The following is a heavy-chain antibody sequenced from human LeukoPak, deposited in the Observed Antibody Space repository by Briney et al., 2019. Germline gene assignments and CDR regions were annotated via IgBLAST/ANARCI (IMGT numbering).Heavy chain of an antibody. D-gene: IGHD3-16*01. CDR2: IKQDGSEK. V-gene: IGHV3-7*01. Sequence: GGSLRLSCAGSGFTFSSHWMSWVRQAPGKGLQWVANIKQDGSEKNYVDSVKGRFTISRDNAKNSLSLQMNTLRVDDTAVYYCARGGGHGDYWGQGTLVTVSS. CDR1: GFTFSSHW. J-gene: IGHJ4*02. CDR3: ARGGGHGDY.